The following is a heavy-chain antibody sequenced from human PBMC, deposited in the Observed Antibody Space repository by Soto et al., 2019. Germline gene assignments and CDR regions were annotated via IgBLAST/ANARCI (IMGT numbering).Heavy chain of an antibody. CDR3: AREDRDRETGLVPAAIDGMDV. V-gene: IGHV1-69*08. CDR1: GGTFSRYS. J-gene: IGHJ6*02. Sequence: QVQLVQSGAEVKKPGSSVKVSCKASGGTFSRYSITWVRQAPGHGLEWIGRIIPIFGIASYAQKFQGRVTTTAYESTGTAYMELSSLRSDDTAVYYCAREDRDRETGLVPAAIDGMDVWGQGTTVTVSS. CDR2: IIPIFGIA. D-gene: IGHD2-2*01.